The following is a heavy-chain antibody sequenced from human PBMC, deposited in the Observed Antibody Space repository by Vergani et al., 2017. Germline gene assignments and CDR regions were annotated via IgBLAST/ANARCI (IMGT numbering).Heavy chain of an antibody. D-gene: IGHD5-18*01. CDR1: GFTFSSYS. CDR2: ISSSSSYI. CDR3: ARDSGGYSYVGDYYGMDV. Sequence: EVQLVESGGGLVKPGGSLRLSCAASGFTFSSYSMNWVRQAPGKGLEWVSSISSSSSYIYYADSVKGRFTISRDNAKNSLYLQMNSLRAEDTAVYYCARDSGGYSYVGDYYGMDVWGQGTTVTVSS. V-gene: IGHV3-21*01. J-gene: IGHJ6*02.